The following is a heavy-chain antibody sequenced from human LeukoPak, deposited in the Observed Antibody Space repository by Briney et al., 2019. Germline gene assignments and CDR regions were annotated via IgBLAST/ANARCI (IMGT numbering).Heavy chain of an antibody. J-gene: IGHJ4*02. CDR2: FDPEDGET. CDR1: GYTLTELS. V-gene: IGHV1-24*01. Sequence: GASVKVSCKVSGYTLTELSMHWVRQAPGKGLEWMGGFDPEDGETIYAQKFQGRVTMTEDTSTDTAYMELSSLRSEGTAVYYCATGIAVAGTKNYWGQGTLVTVSS. D-gene: IGHD6-19*01. CDR3: ATGIAVAGTKNY.